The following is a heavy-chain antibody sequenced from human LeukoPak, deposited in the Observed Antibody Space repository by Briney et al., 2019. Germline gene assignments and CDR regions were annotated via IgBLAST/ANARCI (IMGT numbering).Heavy chain of an antibody. V-gene: IGHV4-39*02. CDR2: VDNSGST. CDR1: DVSISNSNYY. D-gene: IGHD3-22*01. Sequence: SETLSLTCSVSDVSISNSNYYWAWIRQTAGKGLEWIGNVDNSGSTYYNPSLKSRVTISVDTSKNQFSLKLNSVTAADTAVYYCAREGDNYDTTGYFYYWGQGTLVTVSS. J-gene: IGHJ4*02. CDR3: AREGDNYDTTGYFYY.